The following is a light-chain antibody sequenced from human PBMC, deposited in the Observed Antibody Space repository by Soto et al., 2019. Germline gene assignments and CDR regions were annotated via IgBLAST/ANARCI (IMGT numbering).Light chain of an antibody. CDR3: GLLSHFPRT. Sequence: DVVLTQTPLSSPVTLGQSASISCRSSQSLPYSDGNPYLRWLQQRPGQPPRLLMYRISNRFSGVPDRFSGSCAGTDFTLKISRVEAEDVGVYYCGLLSHFPRTFGQGTKVQIK. J-gene: IGKJ1*01. CDR1: QSLPYSDGNPY. V-gene: IGKV2-24*01. CDR2: RIS.